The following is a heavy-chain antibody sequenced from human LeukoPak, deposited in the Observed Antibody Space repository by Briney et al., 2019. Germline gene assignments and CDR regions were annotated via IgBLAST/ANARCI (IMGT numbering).Heavy chain of an antibody. CDR3: TRRISFRGSDY. CDR1: GFTFGDYE. J-gene: IGHJ4*02. V-gene: IGHV3-49*04. CDR2: IRTKANGGTP. Sequence: AGGSLRLSCTVSGFTFGDYEMTWVRQAPGKGLEWVGFIRTKANGGTPEYAASVKGRFTISRNDFTSIGFPQMNSLTTEDTAVYYCTRRISFRGSDYWGQGTLVSVSS. D-gene: IGHD2/OR15-2a*01.